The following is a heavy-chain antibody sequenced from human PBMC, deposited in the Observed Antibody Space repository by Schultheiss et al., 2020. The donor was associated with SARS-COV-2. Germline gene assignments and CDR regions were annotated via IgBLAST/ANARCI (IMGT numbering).Heavy chain of an antibody. V-gene: IGHV3-21*05. CDR3: ARVGRDCSHGVCYNAEYFQH. CDR1: GFTFSSYG. J-gene: IGHJ1*01. CDR2: ILSSGSYT. D-gene: IGHD2-8*01. Sequence: GESLKISCAASGFTFSSYGMHWVRQAPGKGLEWVSHILSSGSYTNYADSVKGRFTISRDNAKSLLFLQMNSLRAEDTAVYYCARVGRDCSHGVCYNAEYFQHWGQGTLVTVSS.